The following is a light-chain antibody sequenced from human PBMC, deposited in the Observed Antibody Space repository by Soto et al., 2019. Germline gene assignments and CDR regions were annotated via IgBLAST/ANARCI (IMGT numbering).Light chain of an antibody. Sequence: QAVVTQPPSASGTPGQRITISCSGSSSNIGSNSVFWYHQLPGTAPKLLIYSDNQRPSGVPDRFTGSKSGTSASLAISGLRSEDEADYYCAAWDDTLSGVLFGGGTKLTVL. CDR1: SSNIGSNS. CDR2: SDN. V-gene: IGLV1-47*01. CDR3: AAWDDTLSGVL. J-gene: IGLJ2*01.